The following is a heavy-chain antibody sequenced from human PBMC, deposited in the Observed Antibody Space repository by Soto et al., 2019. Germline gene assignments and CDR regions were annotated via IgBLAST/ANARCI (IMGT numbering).Heavy chain of an antibody. V-gene: IGHV1-24*01. D-gene: IGHD6-13*01. CDR2: FDPEDGET. Sequence: ASVKVSCKVSGYTLTELSMHWVRQAPGKGLECMGGFDPEDGETIYAQKFQGRVTMTEDTSTDTAYMELSRLRSEDTAVYYCATDTAAAGNAFDIWGQGTMVTVSS. CDR1: GYTLTELS. J-gene: IGHJ3*02. CDR3: ATDTAAAGNAFDI.